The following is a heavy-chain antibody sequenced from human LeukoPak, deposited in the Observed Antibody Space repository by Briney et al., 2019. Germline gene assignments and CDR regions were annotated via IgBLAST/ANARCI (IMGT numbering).Heavy chain of an antibody. V-gene: IGHV3-23*01. D-gene: IGHD6-19*01. CDR1: GFTFSSSW. Sequence: GGSLRLSCAASGFTFSSSWMHWVRQAPEKGLEWVSTISGSGGSTYYADSVKGRFTISRDSSKNTLYLQMNSLRAEDTAVYYCAKDKSSGRSASDYWGQGILVTVSS. J-gene: IGHJ4*02. CDR3: AKDKSSGRSASDY. CDR2: ISGSGGST.